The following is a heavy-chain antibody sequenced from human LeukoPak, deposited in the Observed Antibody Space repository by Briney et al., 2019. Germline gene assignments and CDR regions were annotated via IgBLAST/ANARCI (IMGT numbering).Heavy chain of an antibody. V-gene: IGHV3-11*04. Sequence: GGSLRLSCAASGFTFSDYHMSWVRQAPGKGLEWVSYISSSGRTIYYADSVKGRFTISRDNAKNSLYLQMNSLRAEDTAVYYCARNKLIRSGYWGSRVDTDYWGQGTLVTVSS. J-gene: IGHJ4*02. CDR1: GFTFSDYH. CDR3: ARNKLIRSGYWGSRVDTDY. D-gene: IGHD5-18*01. CDR2: ISSSGRTI.